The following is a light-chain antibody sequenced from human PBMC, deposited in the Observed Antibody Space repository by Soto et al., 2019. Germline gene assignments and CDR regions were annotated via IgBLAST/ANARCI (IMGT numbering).Light chain of an antibody. Sequence: DIQMTQSPSTLSASVGDRVTITCRASQTIGSWLAWYQKKPGKAPELLIYKASHLESGVSSRFSAGGSGTEFTLTITSLQPDDFATYYCQQYNSLWTFDQGTKVEVK. CDR2: KAS. CDR3: QQYNSLWT. CDR1: QTIGSW. V-gene: IGKV1-5*03. J-gene: IGKJ1*01.